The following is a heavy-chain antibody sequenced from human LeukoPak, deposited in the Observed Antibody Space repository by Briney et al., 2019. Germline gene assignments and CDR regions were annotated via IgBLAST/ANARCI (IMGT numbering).Heavy chain of an antibody. CDR2: ISHDGSNK. J-gene: IGHJ3*02. Sequence: GGSLRLSCAASGFTFSSYGMHWVRQAPGKGLEWVAVISHDGSNKYCADSVKGRFTISRDNSKNTLYLQMNSLRAEDTAVYYCAKDSTTVTTSMGEAFDIWGQGTMVTVSS. D-gene: IGHD4-17*01. V-gene: IGHV3-30*18. CDR3: AKDSTTVTTSMGEAFDI. CDR1: GFTFSSYG.